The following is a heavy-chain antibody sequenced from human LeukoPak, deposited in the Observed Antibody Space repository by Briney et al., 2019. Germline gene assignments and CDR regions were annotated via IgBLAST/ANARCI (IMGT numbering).Heavy chain of an antibody. CDR2: VIPMFGTS. CDR1: GGTFSHYA. D-gene: IGHD4-11*01. Sequence: SVKVSCKASGGTFSHYAVSWVRQAPGQGLEWLGGVIPMFGTSDYAQKFRVRVAITADESTSTAYMELSSLRSEDTAVYHCASSSDSNYVGDYWGQGTLVTVSS. V-gene: IGHV1-69*01. J-gene: IGHJ4*02. CDR3: ASSSDSNYVGDY.